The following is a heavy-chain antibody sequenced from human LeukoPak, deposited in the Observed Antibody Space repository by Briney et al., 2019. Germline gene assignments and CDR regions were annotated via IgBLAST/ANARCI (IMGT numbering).Heavy chain of an antibody. CDR2: ISSSSSCI. V-gene: IGHV3-21*01. CDR3: ARDAAAADAFDI. Sequence: PGGSLRLSCAASGFAFSSYSMNWVRQAPGKGLEWVSSISSSSSCIYYADSVKGRFTISRDNAKNSLYLQMNGLRAEDTAVYYCARDAAAADAFDIWGQGAMVTVSS. D-gene: IGHD6-13*01. J-gene: IGHJ3*02. CDR1: GFAFSSYS.